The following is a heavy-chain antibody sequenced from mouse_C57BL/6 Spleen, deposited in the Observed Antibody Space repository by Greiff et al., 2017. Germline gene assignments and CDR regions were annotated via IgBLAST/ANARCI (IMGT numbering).Heavy chain of an antibody. Sequence: VQGVESGAELARPGASVKLSCKASGYTFTSYGISWVKQRPGQGLEWIGEIYPRSGNTYYNEKFKGKATLTADKSSSTAYMGLRSLTSEDSAVYFWARPGPNAMDYWGQGTSVTVSS. V-gene: IGHV1-81*01. D-gene: IGHD4-1*01. CDR1: GYTFTSYG. CDR3: ARPGPNAMDY. CDR2: IYPRSGNT. J-gene: IGHJ4*01.